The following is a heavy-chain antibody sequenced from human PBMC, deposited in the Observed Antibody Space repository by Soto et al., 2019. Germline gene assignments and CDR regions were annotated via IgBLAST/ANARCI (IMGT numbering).Heavy chain of an antibody. J-gene: IGHJ6*02. D-gene: IGHD3-10*01. CDR2: ISGSGGST. Sequence: PGGSLRLSCAASGFTFSSYAMSWVRQAPGKGLEWVSAISGSGGSTYYADSVKGRFTISRDNSKNTLYLQMNSLRAEDTAVYYCARSGRGLGWLRTTDYYGMDVWGQGTTVTVSS. V-gene: IGHV3-23*01. CDR3: ARSGRGLGWLRTTDYYGMDV. CDR1: GFTFSSYA.